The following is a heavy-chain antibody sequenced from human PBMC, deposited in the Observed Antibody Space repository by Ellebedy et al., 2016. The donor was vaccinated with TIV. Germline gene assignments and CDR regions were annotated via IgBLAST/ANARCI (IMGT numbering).Heavy chain of an antibody. CDR2: ISYDGSNK. CDR1: GFTFSSYG. CDR3: AKDSQLVRLDY. D-gene: IGHD6-13*01. V-gene: IGHV3-30*18. J-gene: IGHJ4*02. Sequence: GGSLRLXCAASGFTFSSYGMHWVRQAPGKGLEWVAVISYDGSNKYYADSVKGRFTISRDNSKNTLYLQMNSLRAEDTAVYYCAKDSQLVRLDYWGQGTLVTVSS.